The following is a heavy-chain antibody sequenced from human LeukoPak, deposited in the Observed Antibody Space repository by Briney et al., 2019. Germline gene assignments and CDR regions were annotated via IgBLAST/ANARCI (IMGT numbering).Heavy chain of an antibody. CDR3: ASSYDSCGYKGGYFDY. D-gene: IGHD3-22*01. J-gene: IGHJ4*02. Sequence: GGSLRLSCAASGFTFSSYWMGWVRQAPGKGLEWVANIKQDGSEKYYVDSVKGRFTISRDNAKNSLYLQMNSLRAEDTAVYYCASSYDSCGYKGGYFDYWGQGTLVTVSS. V-gene: IGHV3-7*01. CDR1: GFTFSSYW. CDR2: IKQDGSEK.